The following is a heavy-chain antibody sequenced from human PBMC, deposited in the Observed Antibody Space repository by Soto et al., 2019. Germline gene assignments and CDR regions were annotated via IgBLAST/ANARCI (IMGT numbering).Heavy chain of an antibody. Sequence: GASVKVSCKVSGYTLTELSMHWVRQAPGKGLEWMGGFDPEDGETIYAQKFQGRVTITGNTSISTAYMELSSLRSEDTAVYYCARGLPGYSGYDRAIMDVWGKGTTVTVSS. D-gene: IGHD5-12*01. CDR1: GYTLTELS. J-gene: IGHJ6*03. V-gene: IGHV1-24*01. CDR3: ARGLPGYSGYDRAIMDV. CDR2: FDPEDGET.